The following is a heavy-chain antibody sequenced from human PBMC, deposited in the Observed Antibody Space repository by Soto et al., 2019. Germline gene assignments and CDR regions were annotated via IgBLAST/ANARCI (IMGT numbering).Heavy chain of an antibody. CDR2: IYYTGST. D-gene: IGHD3-9*01. J-gene: IGHJ5*02. CDR3: ARGALTGGWFAP. CDR1: GGSISSYY. V-gene: IGHV4-59*01. Sequence: QVQLQESGPGLVKPSETLSLTCTVSGGSISSYYWSWIRQPPGKGLEWIGYIYYTGSTNYTPSLKRRVTMLVDASKEQFSLKLSSVTAADTAVYYCARGALTGGWFAPWGQGTLVTVSS.